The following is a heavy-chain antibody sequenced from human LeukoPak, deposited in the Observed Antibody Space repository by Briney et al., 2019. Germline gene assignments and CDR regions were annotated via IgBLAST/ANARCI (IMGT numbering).Heavy chain of an antibody. D-gene: IGHD1-14*01. CDR2: IIPIFGTA. J-gene: IGHJ3*02. V-gene: IGHV1-69*13. CDR3: ARDRRGNRDAFDI. CDR1: GGTFSSYA. Sequence: ASVKVSCKASGGTFSSYAISWVRQAPGQGLEWMGGIIPIFGTANYAQKFQGRVTITADESTSTAYMELSSLRSEDTAVYYCARDRRGNRDAFDIWGQGTMVTVSS.